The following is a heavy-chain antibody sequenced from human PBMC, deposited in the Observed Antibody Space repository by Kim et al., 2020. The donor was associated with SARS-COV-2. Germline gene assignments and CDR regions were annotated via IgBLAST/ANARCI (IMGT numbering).Heavy chain of an antibody. D-gene: IGHD4-17*01. CDR2: ISYDGSNK. Sequence: GGSLRLSCAASGFTFSSYGMHWVRQAPGKGLEWVAVISYDGSNKYYADSVKGRFTISRDNSKNTLYLQMNSLRAEDTAVYYCAAAVTTAPNAAFDIWGQGTMVTVSS. J-gene: IGHJ3*02. CDR1: GFTFSSYG. V-gene: IGHV3-30*03. CDR3: AAAVTTAPNAAFDI.